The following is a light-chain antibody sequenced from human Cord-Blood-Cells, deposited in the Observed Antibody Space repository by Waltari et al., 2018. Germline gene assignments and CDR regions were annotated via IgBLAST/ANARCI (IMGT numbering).Light chain of an antibody. CDR3: QQYDNLPIT. CDR2: DAS. CDR1: QDISNY. Sequence: IQITQSQSALSAYVGDLVTITCQASQDISNYLNWYQQKPGKAPKLLIYDASNLETGVPSRFSGSGSGTDFTFTISSLQPEDIATYYCQQYDNLPITFGQGTRLEIK. J-gene: IGKJ5*01. V-gene: IGKV1-33*01.